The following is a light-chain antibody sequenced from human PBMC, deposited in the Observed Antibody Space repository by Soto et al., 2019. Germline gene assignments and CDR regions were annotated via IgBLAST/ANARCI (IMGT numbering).Light chain of an antibody. V-gene: IGKV3-20*01. Sequence: EIVMTQSPATRSVSPGERAILSCRASQTVYSNLAWYQHEPGQAPRLLIYGASTRATGIPDRFSGSGSGTDFTLTISRLEPEDFAVYYCQQYGSSPGTFGQGTKVDIK. J-gene: IGKJ1*01. CDR3: QQYGSSPGT. CDR1: QTVYSN. CDR2: GAS.